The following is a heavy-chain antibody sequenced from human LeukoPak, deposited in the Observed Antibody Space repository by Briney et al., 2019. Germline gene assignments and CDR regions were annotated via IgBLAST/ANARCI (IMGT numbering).Heavy chain of an antibody. J-gene: IGHJ4*02. D-gene: IGHD2-8*01. Sequence: GASVEVSCKASGYTFTSYDINWVRQATGQGLEWMGWMNPNSGNTGYAQKFQGRVTMTRNTSISTTYMELSSLRSEDTAVYYCARSGLRMVSPCGYWGQGTLVTVSS. CDR2: MNPNSGNT. CDR3: ARSGLRMVSPCGY. CDR1: GYTFTSYD. V-gene: IGHV1-8*01.